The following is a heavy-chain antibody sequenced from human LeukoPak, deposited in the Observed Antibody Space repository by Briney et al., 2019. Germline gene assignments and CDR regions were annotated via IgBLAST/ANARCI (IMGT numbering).Heavy chain of an antibody. CDR1: GYTFTSYG. CDR2: ISAYNGNT. CDR3: ARGPIIDIAIIPAADDYYYMDV. D-gene: IGHD2-2*01. V-gene: IGHV1-18*01. Sequence: GASVKVSCEASGYTFTSYGITWVRQAPGQGLEWMGWISAYNGNTNYAQKVQGRVTMTTDTSTTTAYMELRSLRSDDTAVYYCARGPIIDIAIIPAADDYYYMDVWGKGTTVTVSS. J-gene: IGHJ6*03.